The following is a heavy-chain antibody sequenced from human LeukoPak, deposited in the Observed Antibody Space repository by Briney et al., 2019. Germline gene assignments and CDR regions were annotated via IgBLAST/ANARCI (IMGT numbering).Heavy chain of an antibody. J-gene: IGHJ4*02. V-gene: IGHV3-48*04. CDR1: GFTFSSYS. CDR2: ISSSSSTI. Sequence: PGGSLRLSCAASGFTFSSYSMNWVRQAPGKGLEWVSYISSSSSTIYYADSVKGRFTISRDNAKNSLYLQMNSLRAEDTAVYYCARETRGHYWGQGTLVTVSS. CDR3: ARETRGHY.